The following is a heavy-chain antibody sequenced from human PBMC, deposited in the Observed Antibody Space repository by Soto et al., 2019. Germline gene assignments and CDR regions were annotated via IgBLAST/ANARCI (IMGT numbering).Heavy chain of an antibody. CDR3: AKGMGSSTCRNFDY. Sequence: EVQLLESGGGLVQWGGSLRLSCAASGFTFSTYGMSWVRQAPGRGLEWVSSISGSGGSTYYADSVKGRFTISRDNSRNTLYRQMNSLRAEDTAVYFCAKGMGSSTCRNFDYWGQGTLVTVSS. J-gene: IGHJ4*02. D-gene: IGHD6-13*01. V-gene: IGHV3-23*01. CDR1: GFTFSTYG. CDR2: ISGSGGST.